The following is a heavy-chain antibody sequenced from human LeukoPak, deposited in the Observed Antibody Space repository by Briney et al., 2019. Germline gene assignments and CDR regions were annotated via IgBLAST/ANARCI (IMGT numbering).Heavy chain of an antibody. V-gene: IGHV4-59*01. J-gene: IGHJ6*03. D-gene: IGHD5-18*01. Sequence: SETLSLTCTVSGGSISSYYWSWIRQPPGKGLEWIGYIYYSGSTNYNPSLKSRVTISVDASKNQFSLKLSSVTAADTAVYYCARTTEGGYTSAYFYYYYMDVWGKGTTVTISS. CDR3: ARTTEGGYTSAYFYYYYMDV. CDR1: GGSISSYY. CDR2: IYYSGST.